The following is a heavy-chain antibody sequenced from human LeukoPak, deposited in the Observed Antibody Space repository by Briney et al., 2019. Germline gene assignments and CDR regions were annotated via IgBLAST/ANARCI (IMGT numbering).Heavy chain of an antibody. CDR3: AKDSYDRGAYYYYGMDV. Sequence: GGSLTLSCAASGFTFSSYAMSWLRQAPGEGLEWVSAISGSGGSTYYADSVKGRFTISRDNSKNTLYLQMNSLRAEDTAVYYCAKDSYDRGAYYYYGMDVWGQGTTVTVSS. V-gene: IGHV3-23*01. CDR2: ISGSGGST. D-gene: IGHD3-3*01. CDR1: GFTFSSYA. J-gene: IGHJ6*02.